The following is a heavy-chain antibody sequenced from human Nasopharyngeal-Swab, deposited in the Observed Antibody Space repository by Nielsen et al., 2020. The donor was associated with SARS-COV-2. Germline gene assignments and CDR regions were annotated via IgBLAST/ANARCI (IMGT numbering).Heavy chain of an antibody. V-gene: IGHV4-4*02. CDR2: IYHSGST. Sequence: WIRQPPGKGLEWIGEIYHSGSTNYNPSLKSRVTISVDKSKNQFSLKLSSVTAADMAVYYCAREGPYCSSTSCYYYYMDVWGKGTTVTVSS. CDR3: AREGPYCSSTSCYYYYMDV. J-gene: IGHJ6*03. D-gene: IGHD2-2*01.